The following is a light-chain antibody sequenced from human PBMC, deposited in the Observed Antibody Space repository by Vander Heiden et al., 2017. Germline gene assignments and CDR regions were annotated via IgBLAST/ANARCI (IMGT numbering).Light chain of an antibody. J-gene: IGKJ1*01. CDR1: QSVSSY. CDR3: QQRSSGVT. Sequence: EIVLTQSPATLSLSPGERATRACRASQSVSSYLAWYQQKPGQAPRRLIYDASNRATGIPARFSGSGSGTDFTLTISSLEPEDFAVYYCQQRSSGVTFGQGTKVEIK. CDR2: DAS. V-gene: IGKV3-11*01.